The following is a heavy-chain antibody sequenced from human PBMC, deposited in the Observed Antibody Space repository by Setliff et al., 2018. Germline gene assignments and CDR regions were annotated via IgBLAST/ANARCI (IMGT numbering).Heavy chain of an antibody. CDR2: IKRKTDGGTA. D-gene: IGHD2-21*02. CDR3: TTGSVCVGDCYSGRLNY. Sequence: PGGSLRLSCAASGFTFSNAWMTWVRQAPGKGLEWVGRIKRKTDGGTADYAAPVKGRFTISRDDSKNTLYLQMNSLKTEDTAVYYCTTGSVCVGDCYSGRLNYWGQGTLVTVSS. J-gene: IGHJ4*02. V-gene: IGHV3-15*01. CDR1: GFTFSNAW.